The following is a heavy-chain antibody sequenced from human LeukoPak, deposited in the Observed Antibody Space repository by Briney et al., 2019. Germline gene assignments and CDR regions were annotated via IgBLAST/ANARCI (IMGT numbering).Heavy chain of an antibody. D-gene: IGHD3-22*01. J-gene: IGHJ4*02. CDR1: GFTFDDYA. CDR2: ISWNSGSI. Sequence: GRSLRLSCAASGFTFDDYAMHWVRQAPGKGLEWVSGISWNSGSIGYADSVKGRFTISRDNAKNSLYLQMNSLRAEDTALYYCAKDDSSGYYDVHFDYWGQGTLVTVSS. V-gene: IGHV3-9*01. CDR3: AKDDSSGYYDVHFDY.